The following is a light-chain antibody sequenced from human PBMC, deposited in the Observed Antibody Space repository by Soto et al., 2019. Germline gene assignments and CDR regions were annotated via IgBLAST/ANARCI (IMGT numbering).Light chain of an antibody. CDR3: QAWDRSTVV. Sequence: SYERTQPPSESMSPGQTASITCSGDKLGDKYVCWYQQKPGQSPAVVIYQDNKRPSGIPERFSGSNSGNTATLTISGTQAMDQADYYCQAWDRSTVVFGGGTKVTIL. V-gene: IGLV3-1*01. CDR2: QDN. J-gene: IGLJ2*01. CDR1: KLGDKY.